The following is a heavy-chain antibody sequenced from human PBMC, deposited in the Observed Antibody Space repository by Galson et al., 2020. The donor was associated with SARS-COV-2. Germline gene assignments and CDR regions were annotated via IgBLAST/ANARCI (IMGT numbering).Heavy chain of an antibody. CDR3: ASGSSTSLYYYYYGMDV. CDR2: IKQDGSEK. J-gene: IGHJ6*02. CDR1: GFTFSSYW. D-gene: IGHD2-2*01. Sequence: GESLKISCAASGFTFSSYWMSWVRQAPGKGLEWVANIKQDGSEKYYVDSVKGRFTISRDNAKNSLYLQMNSLRAEDTAVYYCASGSSTSLYYYYYGMDVWGQGTTVTVSS. V-gene: IGHV3-7*01.